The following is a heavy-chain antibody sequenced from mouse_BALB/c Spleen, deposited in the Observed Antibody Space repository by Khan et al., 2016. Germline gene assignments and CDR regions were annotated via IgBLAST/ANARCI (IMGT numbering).Heavy chain of an antibody. CDR3: VSPSYDGGAFYFDY. V-gene: IGHV1-9*01. CDR2: ILPGSGSI. D-gene: IGHD2-12*01. Sequence: QVQLQQSGTELMKPGASVKISCKATGYTFSSYWIEWVKQRPGHGLEWIGEILPGSGSINYNENFKGKATFTADTSSNTAYMQLGSLTSEDSAVYYCVSPSYDGGAFYFDYWGQGTTLTVSS. CDR1: GYTFSSYW. J-gene: IGHJ2*01.